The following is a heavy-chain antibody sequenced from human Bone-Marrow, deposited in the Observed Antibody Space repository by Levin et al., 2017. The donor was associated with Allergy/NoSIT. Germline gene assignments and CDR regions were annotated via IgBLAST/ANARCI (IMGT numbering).Heavy chain of an antibody. D-gene: IGHD6-6*01. V-gene: IGHV3-11*01. CDR2: ISSSYSTI. CDR3: ARESSWAFDI. Sequence: GGSLRLSCAASAFTFSDYYMSWIRQAPGKGLELVSYISSSYSTIYYADSVKGRFTISRDNAKNSLYLQMNSLRAEDTAVYYCARESSWAFDIWGQGTMVTVSS. CDR1: AFTFSDYY. J-gene: IGHJ3*02.